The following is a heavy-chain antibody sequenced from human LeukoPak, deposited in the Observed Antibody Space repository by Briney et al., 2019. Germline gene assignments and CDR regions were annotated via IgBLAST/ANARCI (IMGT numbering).Heavy chain of an antibody. CDR2: ITGSSGYI. CDR3: AREFRGRILAAPGNSEYFQH. D-gene: IGHD6-13*01. V-gene: IGHV3-21*01. CDR1: GFTFSDYS. J-gene: IGHJ1*01. Sequence: GGSLRLSCAASGFTFSDYSMNWVRQAPGKGLEWVSSITGSSGYIYYAQSVRGRFTISRDNAKNSLFLQMDSLRDEDTAVYYCAREFRGRILAAPGNSEYFQHWGQGALVTVSS.